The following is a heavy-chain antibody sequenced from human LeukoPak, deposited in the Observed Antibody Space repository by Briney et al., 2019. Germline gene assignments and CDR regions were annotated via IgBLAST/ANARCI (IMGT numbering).Heavy chain of an antibody. J-gene: IGHJ4*02. Sequence: SVKVSCKASGGTFSSYAISWVRQAPGQGLEWMGGIIPIFGTANYAQKFQGRVTITTDESTSTAYMELSSLRSEDTAVYYCARGGGYTYGHEYFDYWGQGTLVIVSS. V-gene: IGHV1-69*05. CDR2: IIPIFGTA. CDR3: ARGGGYTYGHEYFDY. CDR1: GGTFSSYA. D-gene: IGHD5-18*01.